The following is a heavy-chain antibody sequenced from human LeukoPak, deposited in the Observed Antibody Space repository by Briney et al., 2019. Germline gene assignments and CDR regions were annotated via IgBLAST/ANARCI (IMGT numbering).Heavy chain of an antibody. Sequence: ASVKVSCKASGYTFTSYGISWVRQAPGQGLEWLGWISAYNGNTNYAQKLQGRVTMTTDTSTSTAYMELRSLRSDDTAVYYCARVHTGTTLMDVWGQGTTVTVSS. CDR2: ISAYNGNT. J-gene: IGHJ6*02. D-gene: IGHD1-1*01. CDR1: GYTFTSYG. CDR3: ARVHTGTTLMDV. V-gene: IGHV1-18*01.